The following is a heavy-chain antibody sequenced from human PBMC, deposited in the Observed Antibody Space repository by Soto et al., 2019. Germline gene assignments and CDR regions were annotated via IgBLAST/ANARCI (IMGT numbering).Heavy chain of an antibody. D-gene: IGHD3-22*01. J-gene: IGHJ4*02. CDR2: VSAGDGGT. Sequence: PGGSLRLSCAASGFTFSSSAMTWVRQAPGKGLEWVSAVSAGDGGTYYADSVKGRFTISRDNSKNTLYLQMNSLRAEDTAVYYCAKDPYNSSGYYHDYWGKGPLVTVSS. V-gene: IGHV3-23*01. CDR1: GFTFSSSA. CDR3: AKDPYNSSGYYHDY.